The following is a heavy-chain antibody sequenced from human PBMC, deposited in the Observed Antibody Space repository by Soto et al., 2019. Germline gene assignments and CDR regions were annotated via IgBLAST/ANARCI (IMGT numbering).Heavy chain of an antibody. D-gene: IGHD3-22*01. Sequence: SGPTLVNPTQTLTLTCTFSGFSLSTSGMCVSWIRQPPGKALEWLALIDWDDDKYYSTSLKTRLTISKDTSKNQVVLTMTNMDPVDTATYYCARIGLYDSSGYYVGYYFDYWGQGTLVTVSS. CDR2: IDWDDDK. CDR3: ARIGLYDSSGYYVGYYFDY. V-gene: IGHV2-70*01. J-gene: IGHJ4*02. CDR1: GFSLSTSGMC.